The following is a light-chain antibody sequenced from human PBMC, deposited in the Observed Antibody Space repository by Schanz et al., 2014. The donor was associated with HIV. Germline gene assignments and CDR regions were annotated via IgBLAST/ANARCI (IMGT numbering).Light chain of an antibody. CDR3: SSYTTSGSLV. V-gene: IGLV2-11*01. Sequence: QSALTQPRSVSGSPGQSVTISCTGTSSDVGGYKYVSWYQHHPGKAPKLLISEVNKRPSGVPDRFSGSKSGNTASLTISGLQAEDEADYYCSSYTTSGSLVFGGGTKLTVL. CDR2: EVN. CDR1: SSDVGGYKY. J-gene: IGLJ3*02.